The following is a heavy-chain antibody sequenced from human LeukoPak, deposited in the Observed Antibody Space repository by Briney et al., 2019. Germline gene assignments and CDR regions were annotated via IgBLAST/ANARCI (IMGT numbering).Heavy chain of an antibody. CDR2: ISSSGSTM. V-gene: IGHV3-48*01. CDR3: AREHGNYLKH. CDR1: GITFSSYS. Sequence: GGSLRLSCAASGITFSSYSMNWVRQAPGKGLEWVSYISSSGSTMHYADSVKGRFTVSRDNAKNSLYLQMNSLGVEDTAVYFCAREHGNYLKHWGQGTLVTVSS. J-gene: IGHJ4*02. D-gene: IGHD1-7*01.